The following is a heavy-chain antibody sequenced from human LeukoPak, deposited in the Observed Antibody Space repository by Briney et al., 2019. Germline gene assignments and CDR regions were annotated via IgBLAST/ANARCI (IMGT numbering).Heavy chain of an antibody. D-gene: IGHD4-17*01. Sequence: PSQTLSLTCTVSGGSVSSENYYWSWIRQPPGKGLEWIGYIYYSGSTYYNPSLKSRVIISLDTSKNQFSLKLSSATAADTAVYFCARVVRPATTTYYFDYWGQGVLVTVSS. CDR3: ARVVRPATTTYYFDY. J-gene: IGHJ4*02. V-gene: IGHV4-30-4*01. CDR1: GGSVSSENYY. CDR2: IYYSGST.